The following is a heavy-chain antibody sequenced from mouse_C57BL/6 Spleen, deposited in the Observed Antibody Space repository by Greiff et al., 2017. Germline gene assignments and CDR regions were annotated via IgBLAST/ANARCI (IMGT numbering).Heavy chain of an antibody. V-gene: IGHV5-9-1*02. J-gene: IGHJ2*01. CDR3: TREGPTAFDY. Sequence: DVMLVESGEGLVKPGGSLKLSCAASGFTFSSYAMSWVRQTPEKRLEWVAYISSGGDYIYYADTVKGRFTISRDNARNTLYLQMSSLKSEDTAMYYCTREGPTAFDYWGQGTTLTVSS. D-gene: IGHD1-2*01. CDR2: ISSGGDYI. CDR1: GFTFSSYA.